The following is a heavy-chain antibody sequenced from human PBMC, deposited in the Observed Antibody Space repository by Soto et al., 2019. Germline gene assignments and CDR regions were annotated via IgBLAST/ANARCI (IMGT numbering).Heavy chain of an antibody. J-gene: IGHJ6*03. CDR1: GFTFSDYY. CDR3: ARVLTYVFWSGYNYYYYYYMDV. CDR2: ISSSGSTI. V-gene: IGHV3-11*01. Sequence: GGSLRLSCAASGFTFSDYYMSWIRQAPGKGLEWVSYISSSGSTIYYADSVKGRFTISRDNAKNSLYLQMNSLRAEDTAVYYCARVLTYVFWSGYNYYYYYYMDVWGKGTTVTVSS. D-gene: IGHD3-3*01.